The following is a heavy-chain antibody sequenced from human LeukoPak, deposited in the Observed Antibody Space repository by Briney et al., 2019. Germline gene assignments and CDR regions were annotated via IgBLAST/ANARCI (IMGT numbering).Heavy chain of an antibody. Sequence: ASVKVSCKASGGTFSSYAISWVRQAPGQGLEWMGGIIPIFGTANYAQKFQGRVTITTDESTSTAYMELSSLRSDDTAVYYCARDDVDIVATYDYWGQGTLVTVSS. J-gene: IGHJ4*02. D-gene: IGHD5-12*01. CDR3: ARDDVDIVATYDY. CDR2: IIPIFGTA. CDR1: GGTFSSYA. V-gene: IGHV1-69*05.